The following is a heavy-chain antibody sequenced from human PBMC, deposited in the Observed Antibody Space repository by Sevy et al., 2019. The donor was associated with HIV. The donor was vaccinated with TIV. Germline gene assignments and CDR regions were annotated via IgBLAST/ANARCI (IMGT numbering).Heavy chain of an antibody. CDR1: GYTFTSYG. D-gene: IGHD5-18*01. CDR2: ISAYNGNT. Sequence: ASVKVSCKASGYTFTSYGISWVRQAPGQGLEWMGWISAYNGNTNYAQKLQGRVTMTTDTSTSTAYMELRSLRSDDTAMSYCARDNRGYSYGYKGYWGQGTLVTVSS. V-gene: IGHV1-18*04. CDR3: ARDNRGYSYGYKGY. J-gene: IGHJ4*02.